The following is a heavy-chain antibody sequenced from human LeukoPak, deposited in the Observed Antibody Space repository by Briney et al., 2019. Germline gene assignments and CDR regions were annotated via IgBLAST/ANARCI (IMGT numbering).Heavy chain of an antibody. D-gene: IGHD2-2*01. CDR1: GVSVSDGRYY. V-gene: IGHV4-31*03. Sequence: SQTLSLTCNVSGVSVSDGRYYWTWIRQHPGKGLEWIGYKYYSGSAKYNPSLKSRLTISIDTSKNQFSLQPSSVTAADTATYYCATPYRSGISCLDVFNMWGQGTRVTVSS. CDR2: KYYSGSA. CDR3: ATPYRSGISCLDVFNM. J-gene: IGHJ3*02.